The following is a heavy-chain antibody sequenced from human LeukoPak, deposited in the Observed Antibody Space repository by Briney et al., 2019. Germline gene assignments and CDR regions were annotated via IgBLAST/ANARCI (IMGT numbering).Heavy chain of an antibody. CDR3: ARDLRQQLILGWLDP. Sequence: ASVRVSCTASGYTFTTYYIHWVRQAPGQALEWMGWINPNGGGTNYAQNFQGRVTMTRDTSITTAYVELSSLTFDDTAVYYCARDLRQQLILGWLDPWGQGTLVTVSS. V-gene: IGHV1-2*02. J-gene: IGHJ5*02. D-gene: IGHD3/OR15-3a*01. CDR2: INPNGGGT. CDR1: GYTFTTYY.